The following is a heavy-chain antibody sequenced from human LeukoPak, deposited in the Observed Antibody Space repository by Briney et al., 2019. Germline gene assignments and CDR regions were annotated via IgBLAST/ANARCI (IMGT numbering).Heavy chain of an antibody. V-gene: IGHV4-61*01. CDR2: IYYSGST. D-gene: IGHD5-18*01. CDR3: ARGLLPPQAMVREGDAFDI. Sequence: SETLSLTCTVSGGSISSSSYYWSWIRQPPGKGLEWIGYIYYSGSTNYNPSLKSRVTISVDTSKNQFSLKPSSVTAADTAVYYSARGLLPPQAMVREGDAFDIWGQGTMVTVSS. CDR1: GGSISSSSYY. J-gene: IGHJ3*02.